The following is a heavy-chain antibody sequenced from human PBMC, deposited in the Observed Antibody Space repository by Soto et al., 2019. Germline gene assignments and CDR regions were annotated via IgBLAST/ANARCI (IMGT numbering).Heavy chain of an antibody. J-gene: IGHJ5*02. D-gene: IGHD4-4*01. V-gene: IGHV3-23*01. Sequence: GGSLRLSCAASGFTFSSYAMSWVRQAPGKGLEWVSAISGSGGSTYYAASMKGRFTISRDNSKNTRYLQMNSLRAEDTAVYYCAKDRRDSNYDPVGPELGWSIDPWGQGTLVTVSS. CDR3: AKDRRDSNYDPVGPELGWSIDP. CDR2: ISGSGGST. CDR1: GFTFSSYA.